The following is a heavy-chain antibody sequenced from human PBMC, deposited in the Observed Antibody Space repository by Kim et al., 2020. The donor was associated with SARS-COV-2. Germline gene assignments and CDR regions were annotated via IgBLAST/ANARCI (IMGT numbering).Heavy chain of an antibody. CDR2: IDGSDGTT. Sequence: GGSLRLSCTTSGFTFTGYAMGWVRQAPGKGLEWVSSIDGSDGTTYYVDSVKGRFTISRDNSKNTLYLQMNSLRADDTAVYYCMKGGWGWIWDHWGQGTRVTVSS. D-gene: IGHD2-2*03. CDR1: GFTFTGYA. J-gene: IGHJ4*02. CDR3: MKGGWGWIWDH. V-gene: IGHV3-23*01.